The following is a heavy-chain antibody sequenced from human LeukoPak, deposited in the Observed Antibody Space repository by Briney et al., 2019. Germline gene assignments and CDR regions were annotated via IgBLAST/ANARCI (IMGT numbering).Heavy chain of an antibody. CDR1: GFTFSSYW. CDR3: ARGSGDLAF. V-gene: IGHV3-7*01. J-gene: IGHJ4*02. CDR2: IKQDGSEK. Sequence: GGSLRLSCAASGFTFSSYWMSWVRQPPGKGLEWVASIKQDGSEKHYVDSVKGRFTISRDNAKNSLYLQMNSLRVEDTAVYYCARGSGDLAFWGQGTLVTVSS. D-gene: IGHD4-17*01.